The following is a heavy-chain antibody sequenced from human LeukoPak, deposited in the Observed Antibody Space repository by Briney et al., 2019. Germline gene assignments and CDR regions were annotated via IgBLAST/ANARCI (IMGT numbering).Heavy chain of an antibody. CDR1: GYTFTSYY. J-gene: IGHJ4*02. V-gene: IGHV1-46*01. Sequence: ASVKVSCKASGYTFTSYYMHWVRQAPGQGLEWMGIINPSGGSTSYAQKFQGRVTMTRDTSTSTVYMELSSLRSEDTAVYYCARGSASYYDILTGGGGFDYWGQGTLVTVSS. CDR2: INPSGGST. D-gene: IGHD3-9*01. CDR3: ARGSASYYDILTGGGGFDY.